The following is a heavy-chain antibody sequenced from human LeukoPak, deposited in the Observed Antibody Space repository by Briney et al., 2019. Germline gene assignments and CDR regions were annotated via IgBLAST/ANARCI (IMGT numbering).Heavy chain of an antibody. J-gene: IGHJ4*02. CDR3: AKDIHPGLDSGASCCFDY. CDR2: ISGYNSNT. D-gene: IGHD3-22*01. Sequence: ASVKVSCKASGYTFTSYGISWVRQAPGQGLEWMGWISGYNSNTNYAQNLQGRVSMTTDTSTSTAYMELRSLRSDDTAVYYCAKDIHPGLDSGASCCFDYWGQGTLVTVSS. V-gene: IGHV1-18*01. CDR1: GYTFTSYG.